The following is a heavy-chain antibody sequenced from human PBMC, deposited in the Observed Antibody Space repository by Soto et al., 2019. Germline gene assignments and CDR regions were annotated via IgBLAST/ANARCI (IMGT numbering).Heavy chain of an antibody. Sequence: PGESLKISCKGSGYSFTSYWISWVRQMPGKGLEWMGRIDPSDSYTNYSPSFQGHVTISADKSISTAYLQWSSLKASDTAMYYCARHWAWSSSSGGWRVAIYGMDVWGQGTTVTVSS. CDR2: IDPSDSYT. J-gene: IGHJ6*02. D-gene: IGHD6-6*01. CDR1: GYSFTSYW. V-gene: IGHV5-10-1*01. CDR3: ARHWAWSSSSGGWRVAIYGMDV.